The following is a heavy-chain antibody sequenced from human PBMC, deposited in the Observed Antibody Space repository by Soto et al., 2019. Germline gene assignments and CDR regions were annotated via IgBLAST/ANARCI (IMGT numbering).Heavy chain of an antibody. CDR1: GGSISSCGYY. J-gene: IGHJ3*02. Sequence: QVQLQESAPGLVNPSQTLSLTCTVSGGSISSCGYYWSWIRQHPGKGLEWIGYIYYSGSTYYKPSVKSRVTISVDTSKNQFSLKLSDVTAADTAVYYCASLVVVAATDAFDIWGQGTMVTVSS. V-gene: IGHV4-31*03. CDR2: IYYSGST. D-gene: IGHD2-15*01. CDR3: ASLVVVAATDAFDI.